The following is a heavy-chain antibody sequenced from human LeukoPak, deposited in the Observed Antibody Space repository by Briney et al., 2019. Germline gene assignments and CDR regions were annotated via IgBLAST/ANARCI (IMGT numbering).Heavy chain of an antibody. V-gene: IGHV5-51*01. J-gene: IGHJ4*02. CDR3: ARHASAGGST. CDR2: IYPGDSDT. CDR1: GYIFSNYW. Sequence: GESLKISCQGSGYIFSNYWIGWVRQMPGKGLEWMGIIYPGDSDTRYSPSFQGQVTIAADKSISTAYLQWSSLKASDSAMYYCARHASAGGSTWGQGTLVTVSS. D-gene: IGHD2-2*01.